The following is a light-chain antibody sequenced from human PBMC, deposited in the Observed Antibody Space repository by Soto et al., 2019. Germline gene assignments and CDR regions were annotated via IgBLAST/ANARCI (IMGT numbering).Light chain of an antibody. Sequence: QSVLTQPPSVSGAPGQRVTISCTGSSSNIGAGYDVHWYQQLPGTAPKLLIYGNSNRPSGVPDRFSGSKSGTSASLAINGLQAEDEADYYFQSYDSSLSGRGVVFGGGTKVTVL. V-gene: IGLV1-40*01. CDR3: QSYDSSLSGRGVV. CDR1: SSNIGAGYD. CDR2: GNS. J-gene: IGLJ2*01.